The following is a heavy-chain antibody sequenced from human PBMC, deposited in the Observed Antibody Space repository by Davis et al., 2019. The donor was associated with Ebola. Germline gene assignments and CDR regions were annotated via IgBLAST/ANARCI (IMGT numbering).Heavy chain of an antibody. D-gene: IGHD3-10*01. Sequence: PSETLSLTCAVYGGSFSGYYWSWIRQPPGKGLEWIGEINHSGSTNYNPSLKSRVTISVDTSKNQFSLKLSSVTAADTAVYYCARGYRSGSPLGWFDPWGQGTLVTVSS. CDR2: INHSGST. CDR1: GGSFSGYY. J-gene: IGHJ5*02. CDR3: ARGYRSGSPLGWFDP. V-gene: IGHV4-34*01.